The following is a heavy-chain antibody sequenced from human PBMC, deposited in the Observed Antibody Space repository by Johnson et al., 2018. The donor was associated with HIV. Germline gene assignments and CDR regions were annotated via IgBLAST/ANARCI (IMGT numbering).Heavy chain of an antibody. CDR3: AKGPNGQLDDAFHI. CDR2: ITISGGST. V-gene: IGHV3-23*04. D-gene: IGHD6-6*01. Sequence: MMLVESGGGVVRPGESLRISCAASGFTFGSYAMSWVRQAPGKGLEWVSSITISGGSTHYADSVKGRFTISRDNSKNTLYLQMNSLRAEDTAVYYCAKGPNGQLDDAFHIWGQGTMVTVSS. J-gene: IGHJ3*02. CDR1: GFTFGSYA.